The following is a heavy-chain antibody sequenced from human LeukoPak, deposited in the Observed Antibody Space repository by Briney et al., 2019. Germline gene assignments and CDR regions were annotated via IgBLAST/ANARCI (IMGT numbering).Heavy chain of an antibody. CDR2: IYYSGST. Sequence: PSETLSLTCTVSGGAISSYYWSWIRQPPGQGLDWIAYIYYSGSTNYNPSLKSRVAISVDTSKNQFSLKLSSVTAADTAVYYCARHRPPYYYDSSGYYDYFDNRGQGTLVTVSS. V-gene: IGHV4-59*08. J-gene: IGHJ4*02. D-gene: IGHD3-22*01. CDR1: GGAISSYY. CDR3: ARHRPPYYYDSSGYYDYFDN.